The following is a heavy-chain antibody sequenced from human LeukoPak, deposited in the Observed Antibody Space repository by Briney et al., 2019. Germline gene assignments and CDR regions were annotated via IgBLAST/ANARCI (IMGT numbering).Heavy chain of an antibody. CDR3: GKDPVGAISGAIDY. CDR1: GFTFSSYA. V-gene: IGHV3-30-3*01. J-gene: IGHJ4*02. D-gene: IGHD1-26*01. Sequence: GGSLRLSCAASGFTFSSYAMHWVRQAPGKGLEWVAVISYDGSNKYYADSVKGRFTISRDNSKNTLYLQMNSLRAEDTAVYYCGKDPVGAISGAIDYWGQGTLVTVSS. CDR2: ISYDGSNK.